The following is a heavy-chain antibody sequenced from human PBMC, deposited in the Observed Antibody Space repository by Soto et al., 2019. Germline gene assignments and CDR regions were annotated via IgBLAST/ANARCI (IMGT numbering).Heavy chain of an antibody. CDR1: GFTFSSYW. CDR3: ASDLSRIAAAGTYDY. CDR2: IKQDGSEK. Sequence: EVQLVESGGGLVQPGGSLRLSCAASGFTFSSYWMSWVRQAPGKGLEWVANIKQDGSEKYYVDSVKGRFTISRDNAKNSLYLQMNRLRAEDTAVYYCASDLSRIAAAGTYDYWGQGTLVTVSS. J-gene: IGHJ4*02. D-gene: IGHD6-13*01. V-gene: IGHV3-7*03.